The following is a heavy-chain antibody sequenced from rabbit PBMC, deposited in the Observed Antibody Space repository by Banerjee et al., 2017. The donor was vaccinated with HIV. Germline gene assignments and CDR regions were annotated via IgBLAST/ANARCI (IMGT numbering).Heavy chain of an antibody. Sequence: QSLEESGGDLVKPGASLTLTCTASGFSFSSSYYMGWVRQAPGKGLEWIAWIYGGSSGGTYYASWAKGRFTISKTSSTTVTLQMTSLTAADTATYFCARGGSSGDNYFNLWGPGTLVTVS. J-gene: IGHJ4*01. D-gene: IGHD1-1*01. CDR3: ARGGSSGDNYFNL. CDR2: IYGGSSGGT. V-gene: IGHV1S40*01. CDR1: GFSFSSSYY.